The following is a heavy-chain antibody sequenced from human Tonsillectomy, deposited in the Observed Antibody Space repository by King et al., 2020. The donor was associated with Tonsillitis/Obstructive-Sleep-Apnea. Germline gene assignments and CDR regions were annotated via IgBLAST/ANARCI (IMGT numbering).Heavy chain of an antibody. J-gene: IGHJ3*02. CDR1: GFTFSSYE. CDR2: ISSSGNTI. CDR3: ASINNDFWRVDI. D-gene: IGHD3-3*01. Sequence: VQLVESGGGLVQPGGSLRLSCAASGFTFSSYEMNWVRQAPGKGLEWVSYISSSGNTIYYADSVKGRFTISRDNAKNSLYLQMNSLRAEDTAVYYCASINNDFWRVDIWGQGTMVTVSS. V-gene: IGHV3-48*03.